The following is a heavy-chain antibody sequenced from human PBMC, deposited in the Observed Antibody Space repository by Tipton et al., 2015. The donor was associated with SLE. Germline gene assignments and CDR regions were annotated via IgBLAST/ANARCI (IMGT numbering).Heavy chain of an antibody. CDR2: IYYSGST. D-gene: IGHD5-24*01. J-gene: IGHJ4*01. CDR3: ARSKRDGYTVGY. CDR1: GGSFSGYY. V-gene: IGHV4-59*08. Sequence: TLSLTCAVYGGSFSGYYWSWIRQPPGKGLEWIGYIYYSGSTNYNPSLKSRVTISVDTSKNQFSLKLSSVTAADTAVYYCARSKRDGYTVGYWGQGTLVTVSS.